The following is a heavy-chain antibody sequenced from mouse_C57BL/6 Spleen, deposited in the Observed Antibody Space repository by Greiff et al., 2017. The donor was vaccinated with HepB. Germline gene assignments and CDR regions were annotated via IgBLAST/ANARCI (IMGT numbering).Heavy chain of an antibody. V-gene: IGHV1-69*01. D-gene: IGHD1-1*01. J-gene: IGHJ4*01. Sequence: VQLQQPGAELVMPGASVKLSCKASGYTFTSYWMHWVKQRPGQGLEWIGEIDPSDSYTNYNQKFKGKSTLTVDKSSSTAYMQLSSLTSEDSAVYYCAIVTTVVAKDYAMDYWGQGTSVTVSS. CDR3: AIVTTVVAKDYAMDY. CDR2: IDPSDSYT. CDR1: GYTFTSYW.